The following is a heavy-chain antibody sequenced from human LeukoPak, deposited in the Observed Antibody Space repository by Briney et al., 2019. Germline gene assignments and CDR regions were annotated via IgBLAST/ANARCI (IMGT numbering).Heavy chain of an antibody. CDR2: ISGSSSTV. CDR3: ARIDSRGDLSFDF. Sequence: GGCLRLSCAASGFTFNFYNMNWVRQAPGEGLEWLSYISGSSSTVHYADSVKGRFTVSKDNAKNSLYLQMDSLRAEDTAVYYCARIDSRGDLSFDFWGQGTLVTVAS. V-gene: IGHV3-48*01. J-gene: IGHJ4*02. D-gene: IGHD3-22*01. CDR1: GFTFNFYN.